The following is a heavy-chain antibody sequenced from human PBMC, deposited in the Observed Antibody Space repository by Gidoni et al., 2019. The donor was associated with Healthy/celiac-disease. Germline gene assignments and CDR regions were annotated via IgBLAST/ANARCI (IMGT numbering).Heavy chain of an antibody. D-gene: IGHD3-10*01. CDR3: ARVRRITMVRGVKYLGYYGMDV. CDR2: IGTAGDT. V-gene: IGHV3-13*04. CDR1: GSPFSSYD. J-gene: IGHJ6*02. Sequence: VQLVESGGALVQPGGSLRLSCAASGSPFSSYDMPWVRQGTGKGLEWVSAIGTAGDTYYPGSVKGRFTISRENAKNSLYLQMNSLRAGDTAVYYCARVRRITMVRGVKYLGYYGMDVWGQGTTVTVSS.